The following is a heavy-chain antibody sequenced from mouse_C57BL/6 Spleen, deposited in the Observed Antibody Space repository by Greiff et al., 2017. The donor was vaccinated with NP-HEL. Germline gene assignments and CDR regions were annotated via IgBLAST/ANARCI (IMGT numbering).Heavy chain of an antibody. V-gene: IGHV1-50*01. D-gene: IGHD1-2*01. CDR3: ARATAGAY. Sequence: QVQLQQPGAELVKPGASVKLSCKASGYTFTSYWMQWVKQRPGQGLEWIGEIDPSDSYTNYNQKFKGKATLTVDTSSSTAYMQLSSLTSEDSAVYYCARATAGAYWGQGTLVTVSA. CDR2: IDPSDSYT. J-gene: IGHJ3*01. CDR1: GYTFTSYW.